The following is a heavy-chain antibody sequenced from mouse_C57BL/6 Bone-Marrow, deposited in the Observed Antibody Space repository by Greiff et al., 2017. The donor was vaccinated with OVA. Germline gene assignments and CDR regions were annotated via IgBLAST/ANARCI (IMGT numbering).Heavy chain of an antibody. D-gene: IGHD1-1*01. J-gene: IGHJ2*01. CDR1: GYTFTNYW. V-gene: IGHV1-63*01. CDR2: ISPGGGYT. Sequence: QVQLQQSGAELVRPGTSVKMSCKASGYTFTNYWIGWAKQRPGHGLEWIGDISPGGGYTNYTEKFKGKATLTADKSSSTAYMQFSSLTSEDSAIYYSARLITTVVATDYCDYWGQGTTLTVSS. CDR3: ARLITTVVATDYCDY.